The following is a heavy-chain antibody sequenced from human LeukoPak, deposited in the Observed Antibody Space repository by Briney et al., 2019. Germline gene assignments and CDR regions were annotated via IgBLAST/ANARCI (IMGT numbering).Heavy chain of an antibody. Sequence: ASVKVSCKASGYTFTSYGISWVRQAPGQGLEWMGWISAYNGNTNYAQKLQGRVTMTTDTSTSTAYMELRSLRSDDTAVYYCARDLRESSGWYLYYYYYYMDVWGKGTTVTVSS. CDR2: ISAYNGNT. CDR1: GYTFTSYG. D-gene: IGHD6-19*01. V-gene: IGHV1-18*01. CDR3: ARDLRESSGWYLYYYYYYMDV. J-gene: IGHJ6*03.